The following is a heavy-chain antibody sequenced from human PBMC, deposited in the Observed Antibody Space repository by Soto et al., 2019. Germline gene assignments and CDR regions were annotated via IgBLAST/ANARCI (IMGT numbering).Heavy chain of an antibody. CDR3: ARGRGFGVHYYYYMDV. V-gene: IGHV4-34*01. Sequence: SSETLSLTCAVYGGSFSGYYWSWIRQPPGKGLEWIGEINHSGSTNYNPSLKSRVTISVDTSKNQFSLKLSSVTAADTAVYYCARGRGFGVHYYYYMDVWGKGTTVTVSS. J-gene: IGHJ6*03. CDR2: INHSGST. CDR1: GGSFSGYY. D-gene: IGHD2-8*01.